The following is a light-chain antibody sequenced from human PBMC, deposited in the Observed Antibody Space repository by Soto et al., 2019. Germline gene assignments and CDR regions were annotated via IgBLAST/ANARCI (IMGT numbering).Light chain of an antibody. CDR1: QSVNAN. CDR3: QQYNTWRWT. Sequence: EVVMTQSPATLSVSPGERATLSCRASQSVNANLAWYQQKPGQAPRLLIHGASNRATGIPARFSGSGFGTEFILYISSLQSEDFAVYYCQQYNTWRWTFGQGTKVEI. V-gene: IGKV3-15*01. J-gene: IGKJ1*01. CDR2: GAS.